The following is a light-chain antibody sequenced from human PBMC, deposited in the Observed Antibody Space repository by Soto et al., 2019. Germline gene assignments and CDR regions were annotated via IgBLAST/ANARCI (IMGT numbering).Light chain of an antibody. Sequence: EIVMTQSPATLSVSPGERATLSCRVSESVRSNLAWYQQKPGQAPRLLIYGASTRATGIPARFSGSGSGTEFTLTISSLQSEDFAVYYCQQYNTWPLSFGPGTKVDIK. J-gene: IGKJ3*01. CDR2: GAS. V-gene: IGKV3-15*01. CDR1: ESVRSN. CDR3: QQYNTWPLS.